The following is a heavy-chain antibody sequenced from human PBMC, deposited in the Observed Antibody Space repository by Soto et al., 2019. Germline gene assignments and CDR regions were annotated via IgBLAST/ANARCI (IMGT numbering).Heavy chain of an antibody. V-gene: IGHV1-58*01. CDR2: IIVGSGQT. D-gene: IGHD2-21*02. Sequence: GASVKVSCKTSGFSFSNSAVQWVRQARGQSLEWIGWIIVGSGQTKSAQNIQERLTITRDISTSTVYMELSSLNSEDTAVYYCAAELYERGDCCYFDYWGQGTLVTAPQ. CDR1: GFSFSNSA. J-gene: IGHJ4*02. CDR3: AAELYERGDCCYFDY.